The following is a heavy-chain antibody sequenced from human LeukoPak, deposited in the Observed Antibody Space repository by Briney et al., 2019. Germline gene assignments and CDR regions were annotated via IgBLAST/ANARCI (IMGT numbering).Heavy chain of an antibody. J-gene: IGHJ4*02. V-gene: IGHV3-21*01. CDR2: ISSSSYI. CDR3: ARKRRDGYNWDH. D-gene: IGHD5-24*01. CDR1: GFTFSSYS. Sequence: PGGSLRLSCAASGFTFSSYSMNWVRQAPGKGLEWVSSISSSSYIYYADSVKGRFTISRDNAKNSMSLQMNSLRAEDTAVYYCARKRRDGYNWDHWGQGTLVTVSS.